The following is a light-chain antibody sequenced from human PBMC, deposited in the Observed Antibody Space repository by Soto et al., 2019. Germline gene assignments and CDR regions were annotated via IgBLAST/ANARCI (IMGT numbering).Light chain of an antibody. CDR3: QQYGSSPQT. J-gene: IGKJ1*01. CDR2: GAS. Sequence: EIVLTQSPGTLSLSPGERATLSCRASQSVSSSCLAWYQQKPGQAPRLLIYGASSRATGIPDRFSGSGSRTDFTLTISRLEPEDFAEYYCQQYGSSPQTFGQGTKVEIK. CDR1: QSVSSSC. V-gene: IGKV3-20*01.